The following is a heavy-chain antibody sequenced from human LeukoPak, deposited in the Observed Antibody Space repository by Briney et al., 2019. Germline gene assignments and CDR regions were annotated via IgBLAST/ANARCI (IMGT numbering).Heavy chain of an antibody. V-gene: IGHV3-48*03. J-gene: IGHJ4*02. CDR1: GFTFSSYE. CDR2: ISSSGSTI. CDR3: AKDRKRYFDWLGYFDY. Sequence: PGGSLRLSCAASGFTFSSYEMNWVRQAPGKGLEWVSYISSSGSTIYYADSVKGRFTISRDNSKNTLYLQMNSLRAEDTAVYYCAKDRKRYFDWLGYFDYWGQGTLVTVSS. D-gene: IGHD3-9*01.